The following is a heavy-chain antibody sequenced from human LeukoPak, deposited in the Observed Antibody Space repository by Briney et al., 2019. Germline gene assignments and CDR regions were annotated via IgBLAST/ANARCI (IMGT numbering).Heavy chain of an antibody. CDR1: GFTFSSYA. CDR2: ISGSGGST. V-gene: IGHV3-23*01. Sequence: AGGSLRLSCAASGFTFSSYAMSWVRQAPGKGLEWVSAISGSGGSTYYADSVKGRFTVSRDNAKNTLILQMNSLRAEDAAVYYCARGGSPPEALGDTFDVWGHGTLVTVSS. D-gene: IGHD1-26*01. CDR3: ARGGSPPEALGDTFDV. J-gene: IGHJ3*01.